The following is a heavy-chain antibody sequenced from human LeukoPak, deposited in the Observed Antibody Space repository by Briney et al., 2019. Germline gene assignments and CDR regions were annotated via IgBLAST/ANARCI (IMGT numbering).Heavy chain of an antibody. Sequence: SETLSLTCTVSGGSISSYYWSWIRQPPGKGLEWIGYIYYSGSTNYNPSLKSRVTISVDTSKNQFSLKLSSVTAADTAVYYCARGYYYDSSGYYPYPFDYWGQGTLVTVSS. V-gene: IGHV4-59*01. CDR1: GGSISSYY. D-gene: IGHD3-22*01. CDR2: IYYSGST. CDR3: ARGYYYDSSGYYPYPFDY. J-gene: IGHJ4*02.